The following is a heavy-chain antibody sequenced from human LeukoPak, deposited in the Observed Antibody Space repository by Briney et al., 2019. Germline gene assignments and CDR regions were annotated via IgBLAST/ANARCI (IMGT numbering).Heavy chain of an antibody. Sequence: PSETLSLTCAVYGGSFSGYYWSWIRQPPGKGLEWIGEINHSGSTNYNPSLKSRVTISVDTSKNQFSLKLSSVTAADTAVYYCASSYYDFWSGYYFWGQGTLVTVSS. V-gene: IGHV4-34*01. CDR3: ASSYYDFWSGYYF. CDR2: INHSGST. J-gene: IGHJ4*02. CDR1: GGSFSGYY. D-gene: IGHD3-3*01.